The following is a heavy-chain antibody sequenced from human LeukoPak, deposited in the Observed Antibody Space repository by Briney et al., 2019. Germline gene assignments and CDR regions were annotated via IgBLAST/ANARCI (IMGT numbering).Heavy chain of an antibody. V-gene: IGHV4-38-2*01. J-gene: IGHJ4*02. CDR2: IYHSGST. D-gene: IGHD6-13*01. CDR3: ARFRIAAAGFDY. CDR1: GYSISSGYY. Sequence: TSETLSLTCAVSGYSISSGYYWGWIRQPPGKGLEWIGSIYHSGSTYYNPSLKSRVTISVDTSKNQFSLKLSSVTAADTAVYYCARFRIAAAGFDYWGQGTQVTVSS.